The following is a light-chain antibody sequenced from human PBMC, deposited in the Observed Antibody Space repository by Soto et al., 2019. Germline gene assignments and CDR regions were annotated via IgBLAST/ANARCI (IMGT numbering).Light chain of an antibody. CDR3: QQYNNWLTWT. Sequence: EIVMTQSPATLSVSPGERATLSCRASQSVSSNLAWYQQKPGQAPRLLIYGASTRATGIPARFSGSGSGTEFTLTISSLQXXXXXXYYCQQYNNWLTWTFGQGXKVEIK. V-gene: IGKV3-15*01. CDR2: GAS. CDR1: QSVSSN. J-gene: IGKJ1*01.